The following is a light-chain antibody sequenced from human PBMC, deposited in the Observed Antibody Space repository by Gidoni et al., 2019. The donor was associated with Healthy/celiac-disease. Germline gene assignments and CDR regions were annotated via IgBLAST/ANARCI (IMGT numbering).Light chain of an antibody. CDR1: KLGDKY. V-gene: IGLV3-1*01. J-gene: IGLJ2*01. CDR2: QDS. CDR3: QAWDSSAEGV. Sequence: SYELTQPTSVSVSPGQTASIPCSGDKLGDKYACWYQQKPGQSPVLVIYQDSKRPSGIPERFSGSNSGNTATLTLIGTQAMDEADYSCQAWDSSAEGVFGGGTKLTVL.